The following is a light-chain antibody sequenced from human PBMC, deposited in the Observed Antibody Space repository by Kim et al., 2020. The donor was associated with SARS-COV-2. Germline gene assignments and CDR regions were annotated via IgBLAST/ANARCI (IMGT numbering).Light chain of an antibody. Sequence: APGETAKITCGGNNLRSKAVTWYQQKPGQAPVVVIYFDGDRPSGIPERFSGSNSGNTATLTISRVEAGDEADYFCQVWDSSNDHPVFGGGTRLTVL. V-gene: IGLV3-21*04. CDR2: FDG. J-gene: IGLJ2*01. CDR3: QVWDSSNDHPV. CDR1: NLRSKA.